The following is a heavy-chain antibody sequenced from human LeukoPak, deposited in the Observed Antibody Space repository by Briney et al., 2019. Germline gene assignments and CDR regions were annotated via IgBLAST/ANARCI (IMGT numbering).Heavy chain of an antibody. Sequence: PGGSLRLSCAASGFTFSDYGMHWVRQAPGKGLEWVVFIRYDGSETQYADSVKGRFTISRDNSRNTLYLQMNSLRTEDTAVYYCAKEGSSYYPDYWGQGTLVTVSS. V-gene: IGHV3-30*02. J-gene: IGHJ4*02. CDR2: IRYDGSET. CDR1: GFTFSDYG. D-gene: IGHD3-10*01. CDR3: AKEGSSYYPDY.